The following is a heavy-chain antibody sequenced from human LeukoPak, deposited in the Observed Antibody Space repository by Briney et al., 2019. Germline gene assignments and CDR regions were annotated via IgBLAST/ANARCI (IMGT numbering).Heavy chain of an antibody. J-gene: IGHJ4*02. D-gene: IGHD3-22*01. CDR3: AREDYYNSGGYYLDY. Sequence: SETLSLTCAVSGGSINNYYWSWIRQPPGKGLEWIGYIYDSGSTNYNPSLKSRVTTSLDTSKNQVSLELSSVTAADTAVYFCAREDYYNSGGYYLDYWGQGTLVTVSS. CDR1: GGSINNYY. V-gene: IGHV4-59*08. CDR2: IYDSGST.